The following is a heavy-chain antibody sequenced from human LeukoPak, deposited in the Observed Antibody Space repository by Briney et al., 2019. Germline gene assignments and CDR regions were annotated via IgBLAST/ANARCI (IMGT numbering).Heavy chain of an antibody. CDR1: GGSFSGYY. CDR2: INGRGST. Sequence: SETLSPTCAVYGGSFSGYYWSWIRQLPGKGLEWTGEINGRGSTNYTRSLKSRVTISVDTSKNQYSLKLSSVTAADTAVDYCARGRHGYGFTRANRFDPWGQGTLVTVSS. D-gene: IGHD5-12*01. V-gene: IGHV4-34*01. CDR3: ARGRHGYGFTRANRFDP. J-gene: IGHJ5*02.